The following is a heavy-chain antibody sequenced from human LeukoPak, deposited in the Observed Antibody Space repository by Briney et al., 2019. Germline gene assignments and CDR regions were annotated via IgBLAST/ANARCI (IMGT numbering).Heavy chain of an antibody. V-gene: IGHV1-18*01. Sequence: ASVKVSCKASGFTFTSYGISWVRQAPGQGLEWMGWISAYNGNTNYAQKVQGRVTMTTDTSTSTAYMELRSLRSDDTAVYYCARASPPVVITTPNYYYYMDVWGKGTTVTVSS. CDR3: ARASPPVVITTPNYYYYMDV. D-gene: IGHD3-22*01. J-gene: IGHJ6*03. CDR1: GFTFTSYG. CDR2: ISAYNGNT.